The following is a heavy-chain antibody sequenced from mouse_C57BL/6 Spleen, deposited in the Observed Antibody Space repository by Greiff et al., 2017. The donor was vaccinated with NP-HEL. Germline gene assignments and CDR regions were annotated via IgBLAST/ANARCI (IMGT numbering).Heavy chain of an antibody. CDR2: ISDGGSYT. CDR3: ARGNYYDYEGYFDY. CDR1: GFTFSSYA. Sequence: EVKLQESGGGLVKPGGSLKLSCAASGFTFSSYAMSWVRQTPEKRLEWVATISDGGSYTYYPDNVKGRFTISRDNAKNNLYLQMSHLKSEDTAMYYCARGNYYDYEGYFDYWGQGTTLTVSS. J-gene: IGHJ2*01. D-gene: IGHD2-4*01. V-gene: IGHV5-4*03.